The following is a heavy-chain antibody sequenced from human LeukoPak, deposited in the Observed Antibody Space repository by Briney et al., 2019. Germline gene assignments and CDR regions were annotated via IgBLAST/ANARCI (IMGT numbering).Heavy chain of an antibody. J-gene: IGHJ4*02. D-gene: IGHD2-8*01. V-gene: IGHV3-11*01. Sequence: SVRGRFTISRDNAKNLVHLQMNSLRAEDTAVYYCAKDRICTNGVCFFDYWGQGTLVTVSS. CDR3: AKDRICTNGVCFFDY.